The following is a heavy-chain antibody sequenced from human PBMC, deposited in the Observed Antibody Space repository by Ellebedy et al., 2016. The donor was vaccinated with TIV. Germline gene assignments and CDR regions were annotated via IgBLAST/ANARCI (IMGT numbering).Heavy chain of an antibody. CDR1: GYSISSGYY. CDR2: IHHSGST. J-gene: IGHJ5*02. V-gene: IGHV4-38-2*02. Sequence: ESLKISXTVSGYSISSGYYWGWIRQPPGKGLEWIGSIHHSGSTYYNPSLKSRVTISVDTSKNQFSLKLSSVTAADTALYYCASPTLAVAGTENWFDPWGQGTLVTVSS. D-gene: IGHD6-19*01. CDR3: ASPTLAVAGTENWFDP.